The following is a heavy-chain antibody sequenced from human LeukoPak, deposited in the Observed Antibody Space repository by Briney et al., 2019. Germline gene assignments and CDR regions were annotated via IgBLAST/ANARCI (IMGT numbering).Heavy chain of an antibody. CDR1: GFIFSSYS. V-gene: IGHV3-23*01. Sequence: GGSLRLSCAASGFIFSSYSMSWVRQAPGKGLEWVSVITGSGGNTYYADSVKGRFTISKDNSKNTVYLQMSSLRVDDTAVYYCAKAASSSWPSYYYGMDVWGQGTTDTVSS. CDR3: AKAASSSWPSYYYGMDV. CDR2: ITGSGGNT. J-gene: IGHJ6*02. D-gene: IGHD6-13*01.